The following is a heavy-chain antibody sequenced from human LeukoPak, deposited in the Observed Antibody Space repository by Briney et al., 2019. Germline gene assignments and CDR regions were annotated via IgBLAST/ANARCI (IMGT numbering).Heavy chain of an antibody. CDR3: AREVSEGFGERVIDAFDI. J-gene: IGHJ3*02. V-gene: IGHV1-18*01. CDR2: ISAYKGHT. Sequence: GASVKVSCMASGYTFVTYTITWVRQAPGQGLEWMGWISAYKGHTNYAQNFQGRVTMTTDTSTSTAYMELRSLRSDDTAVYYCAREVSEGFGERVIDAFDIWGQGTMVTVSS. D-gene: IGHD3-10*01. CDR1: GYTFVTYT.